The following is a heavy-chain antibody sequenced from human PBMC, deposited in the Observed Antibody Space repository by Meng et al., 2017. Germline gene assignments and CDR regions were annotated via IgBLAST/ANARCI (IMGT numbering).Heavy chain of an antibody. V-gene: IGHV1-46*01. CDR1: GYTFTSYY. D-gene: IGHD3-10*01. CDR3: ASNYYGSGSYYRSLITFDY. CDR2: INPSGGST. J-gene: IGHJ4*02. Sequence: ASVKVSCKASGYTFTSYYMHWVRQAPGQGLEWMGIINPSGGSTSYAQKFQGRVTMTRDTSTSTAYMELSSLRSEDTAVYYCASNYYGSGSYYRSLITFDYWGQGTLVTVSS.